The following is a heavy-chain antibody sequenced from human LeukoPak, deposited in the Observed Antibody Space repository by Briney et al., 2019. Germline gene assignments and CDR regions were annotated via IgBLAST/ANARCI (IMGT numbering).Heavy chain of an antibody. CDR3: ARAQYYYGSGSFFDY. V-gene: IGHV4-30-4*07. CDR2: IYYSGST. CDR1: GGSISSGGYS. Sequence: PSETLSLTCAVSGGSISSGGYSWSWIRQPPGKGLEWIGYIYYSGSTYYNPSLKSRVAISVDTSKNQFSLKLSSVTAADTAVYYCARAQYYYGSGSFFDYWGQGTLVTVSS. J-gene: IGHJ4*02. D-gene: IGHD3-10*01.